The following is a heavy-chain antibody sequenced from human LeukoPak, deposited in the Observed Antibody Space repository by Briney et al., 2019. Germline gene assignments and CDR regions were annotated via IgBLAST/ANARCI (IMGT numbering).Heavy chain of an antibody. CDR3: ARLDCSADTCYNY. Sequence: SETLSLTCKVSGDSIRSDYWSWVRQPPGKGLEWMGYINYGGSTNYNPSLKGRVTILVDTSKNQISLRLTSVTATDTAVYFCARLDCSADTCYNYWGQGTLVTVSS. CDR1: GDSIRSDY. D-gene: IGHD2-15*01. CDR2: INYGGST. J-gene: IGHJ4*02. V-gene: IGHV4-59*08.